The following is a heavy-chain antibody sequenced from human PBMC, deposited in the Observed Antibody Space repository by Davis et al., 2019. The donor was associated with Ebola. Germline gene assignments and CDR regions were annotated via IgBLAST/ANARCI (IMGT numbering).Heavy chain of an antibody. J-gene: IGHJ6*02. Sequence: PSETLSLTCTVSGGSVSSGSYYWSWIRQPPGKGLEWIGCISYSGSTNYNPSLKSRVTISVDTSKNQFSLKLSSVTAADTAVYYCARYAPITIFGVVLRSMDVWGQGTTVTVSS. CDR3: ARYAPITIFGVVLRSMDV. D-gene: IGHD3-3*01. CDR1: GGSVSSGSYY. V-gene: IGHV4-61*01. CDR2: ISYSGST.